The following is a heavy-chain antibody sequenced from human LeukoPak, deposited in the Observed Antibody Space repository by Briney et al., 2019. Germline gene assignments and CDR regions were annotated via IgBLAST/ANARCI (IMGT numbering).Heavy chain of an antibody. CDR2: IKQDGSGK. CDR1: GFTFSSYW. V-gene: IGHV3-7*01. J-gene: IGHJ4*02. Sequence: PGGSLRLSCAASGFTFSSYWMSWVRQAPGKGLEWVANIKQDGSGKYYVDSVKGRFTISRDNAKNSLYLQMNSLGAEDTAVYYCARMPLRYFDWLLPVPYYFDYWGQGTLVTVSS. D-gene: IGHD3-9*01. CDR3: ARMPLRYFDWLLPVPYYFDY.